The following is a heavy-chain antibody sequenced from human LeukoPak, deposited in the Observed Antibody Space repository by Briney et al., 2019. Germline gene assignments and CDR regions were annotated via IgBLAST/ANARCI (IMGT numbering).Heavy chain of an antibody. V-gene: IGHV4-59*12. Sequence: PSETLSLTCTVSGASISSYFWTWIRQSPGKGLEWIGYISNIGSTNYNPSLKSRVTMSVDTSKNQFSLKLSSVTAADTAVYYCAREGEAAALDYWGQGTLVTVSS. D-gene: IGHD6-13*01. CDR2: ISNIGST. CDR3: AREGEAAALDY. CDR1: GASISSYF. J-gene: IGHJ4*02.